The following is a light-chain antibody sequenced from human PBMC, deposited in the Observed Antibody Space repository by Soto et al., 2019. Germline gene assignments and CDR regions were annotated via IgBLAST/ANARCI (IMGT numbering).Light chain of an antibody. CDR1: SSNIGGNT. V-gene: IGLV1-44*01. CDR2: SNT. Sequence: QSVLTQPPSASGTPGQRVTISCSGSSSNIGGNTVNWYQKVPGAAPKLNIFSNTQRPSGGPDRYSSSKAGTSASLASGGLQSEQEADEYWTTRDNSQNGPRIGGENKDTVL. CDR3: TTRDNSQNGPR. J-gene: IGLJ2*01.